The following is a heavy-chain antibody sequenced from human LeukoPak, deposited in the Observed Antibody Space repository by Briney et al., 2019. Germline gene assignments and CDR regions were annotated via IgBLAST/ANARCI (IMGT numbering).Heavy chain of an antibody. CDR1: GFTFHDYG. CDR3: ARRDYYGSGSPDF. V-gene: IGHV3-20*04. CDR2: INWNGDRT. D-gene: IGHD3-10*01. Sequence: GGSLRLSCAASGFTFHDYGMSWVRHSPGKGLEWVSGINWNGDRTGYADSVKGRFTISRDNAKKSLYLQMNSLRAEDTALYYCARRDYYGSGSPDFWGQGTLVTVSS. J-gene: IGHJ4*02.